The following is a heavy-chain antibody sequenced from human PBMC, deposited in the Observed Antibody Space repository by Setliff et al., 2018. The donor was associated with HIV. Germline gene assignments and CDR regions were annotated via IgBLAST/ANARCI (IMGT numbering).Heavy chain of an antibody. CDR3: AKGVLWFGELLSDWFDP. Sequence: SLRLSCAASGFTFGDYAMHWVRQAPGKGLEWVSGLSWNSGSIGYADSVKGRFTISRDNAKNSLYLQMNSLRAEDTALYYCAKGVLWFGELLSDWFDPWGQGTLVTVSS. V-gene: IGHV3-9*01. CDR2: LSWNSGSI. J-gene: IGHJ5*02. D-gene: IGHD3-10*01. CDR1: GFTFGDYA.